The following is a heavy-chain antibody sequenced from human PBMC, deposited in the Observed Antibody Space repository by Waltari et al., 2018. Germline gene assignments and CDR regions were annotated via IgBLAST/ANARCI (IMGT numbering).Heavy chain of an antibody. V-gene: IGHV3-23*01. CDR2: ISGSGGST. CDR1: GFTFSNYA. J-gene: IGHJ4*02. D-gene: IGHD5-12*01. CDR3: TKEAIARWLQFMGPFDH. Sequence: EVQLLESGGGLVEPGGSLRLSCAASGFTFSNYAMSWGRQAPGKGLEWVSAISGSGGSTYYADSVKGRFTISRDNSKNTLSLQMNSLSPEDTAVYYCTKEAIARWLQFMGPFDHWGQGTLVTVSS.